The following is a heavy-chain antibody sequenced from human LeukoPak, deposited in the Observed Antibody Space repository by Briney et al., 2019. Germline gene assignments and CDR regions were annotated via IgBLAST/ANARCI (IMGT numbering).Heavy chain of an antibody. V-gene: IGHV3-23*01. J-gene: IGHJ3*02. D-gene: IGHD1-26*01. Sequence: GGSLRLSCATSGFTFSSYAMSWVRQAPGKGLEWVSGIGASGGSTYYADSVKGRFTISSDNSKNTLYLQMNSLRAEDTAVYYYARALVGATFHAFDIWGQGTMVTVSS. CDR3: ARALVGATFHAFDI. CDR2: IGASGGST. CDR1: GFTFSSYA.